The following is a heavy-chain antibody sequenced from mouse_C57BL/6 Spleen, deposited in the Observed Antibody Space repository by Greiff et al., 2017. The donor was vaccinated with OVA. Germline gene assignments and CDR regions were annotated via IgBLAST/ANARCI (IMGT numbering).Heavy chain of an antibody. CDR3: ARHGGYDVLWYFDV. J-gene: IGHJ1*03. V-gene: IGHV5-6*01. D-gene: IGHD2-2*01. Sequence: EVMLVESGGDLVKPGGSLKLSCAASGFTFSSYGMSWVRQTPDKRLEWVATISSGGSYTYYPDSVKGRFTISRDNAKNTLYLQMSSLKSEDTAMYYCARHGGYDVLWYFDVWGTGTTVTVSS. CDR2: ISSGGSYT. CDR1: GFTFSSYG.